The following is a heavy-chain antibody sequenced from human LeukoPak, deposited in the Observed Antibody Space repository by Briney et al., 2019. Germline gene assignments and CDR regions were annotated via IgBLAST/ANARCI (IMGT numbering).Heavy chain of an antibody. V-gene: IGHV3-23*01. Sequence: QPGGTLRLSCAASGFTFSSYGMSWVRQAPGKGLEWVSAISGSGGSTYYADSVKGRFTISRDNSKNTLYLQMNSLRAEDTAVYYCAKKRGGCESQLWFGVECYMDVWGKGTTVTISS. CDR2: ISGSGGST. CDR1: GFTFSSYG. J-gene: IGHJ6*03. D-gene: IGHD3-10*01. CDR3: AKKRGGCESQLWFGVECYMDV.